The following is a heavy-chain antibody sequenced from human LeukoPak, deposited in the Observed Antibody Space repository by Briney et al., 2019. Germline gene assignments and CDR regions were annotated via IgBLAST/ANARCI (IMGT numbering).Heavy chain of an antibody. J-gene: IGHJ4*02. CDR3: AKGRVKITPLRVHFDY. CDR2: IRYDGSNK. CDR1: GFTFSTYG. V-gene: IGHV3-30*02. D-gene: IGHD1-14*01. Sequence: QPGGSLRLSCVASGFTFSTYGMHRVRQAPGKGLEWVAFIRYDGSNKYYAESVKGRFTIYRDNSKNTVYLQMNSLRAEDTAVYYCAKGRVKITPLRVHFDYWGQGTLVTVSS.